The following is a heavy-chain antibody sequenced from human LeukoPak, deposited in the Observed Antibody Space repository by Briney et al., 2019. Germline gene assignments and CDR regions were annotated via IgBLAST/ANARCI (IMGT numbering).Heavy chain of an antibody. V-gene: IGHV4-38-2*01. Sequence: PSETLSLTCAVSGYSISRGYYWALIRQPPGKGLEWIGRIYTSGSTNYNPSLKSRVTISLDKSKNQFSLKLSSVTAADTAVYYCARGRIAAAYYMDVWGKGTTVTVSS. CDR1: GYSISRGYY. CDR2: IYTSGST. CDR3: ARGRIAAAYYMDV. J-gene: IGHJ6*03. D-gene: IGHD6-13*01.